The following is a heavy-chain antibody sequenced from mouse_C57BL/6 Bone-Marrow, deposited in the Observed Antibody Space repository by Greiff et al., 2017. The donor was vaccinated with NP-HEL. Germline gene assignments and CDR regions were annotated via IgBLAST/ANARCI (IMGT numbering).Heavy chain of an antibody. V-gene: IGHV1-54*01. CDR2: INPGSGGT. CDR1: VYAFTNYL. Sequence: VQLQQSGAELVRPGTSVKVSCKASVYAFTNYLIEWVKQRPGQGLEWIGVINPGSGGTNYNEKFKGKATLTADNSSSTAYMQLSSLTSEDSAVYFCARGGIYYDYAWFAYWGQGTLVTVSA. CDR3: ARGGIYYDYAWFAY. D-gene: IGHD2-4*01. J-gene: IGHJ3*01.